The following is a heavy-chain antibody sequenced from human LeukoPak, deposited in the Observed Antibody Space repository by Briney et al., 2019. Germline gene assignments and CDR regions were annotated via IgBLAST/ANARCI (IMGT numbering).Heavy chain of an antibody. CDR1: GGSISSYY. D-gene: IGHD6-19*01. CDR3: ATDQYSSGWYRLNAFDI. J-gene: IGHJ3*02. V-gene: IGHV4-59*01. CDR2: IYYSGST. Sequence: SETLSLTCTVSGGSISSYYWSWIRQPPGKGLEWIGYIYYSGSTNYNPSLKSRVTISVDTSKNQFSLKLSSVTAADTAVYYCATDQYSSGWYRLNAFDIWGQGTMVTVSS.